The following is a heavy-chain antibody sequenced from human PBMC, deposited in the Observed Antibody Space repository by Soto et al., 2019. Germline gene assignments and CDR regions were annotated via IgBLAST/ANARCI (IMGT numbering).Heavy chain of an antibody. D-gene: IGHD4-17*01. J-gene: IGHJ4*02. CDR2: ISGSGGST. V-gene: IGHV3-23*01. CDR1: GFTFSSYA. CDR3: AKDWALLVTTCQFDY. Sequence: EVQLLESGGGLVQPGGSLRLSCAASGFTFSSYAMSWVRQAPGKGLEWVSAISGSGGSTYYADSVKGRFTISRDNSKNTQYLQMNSLRAEDTAVYYCAKDWALLVTTCQFDYWGQGTLVTVSS.